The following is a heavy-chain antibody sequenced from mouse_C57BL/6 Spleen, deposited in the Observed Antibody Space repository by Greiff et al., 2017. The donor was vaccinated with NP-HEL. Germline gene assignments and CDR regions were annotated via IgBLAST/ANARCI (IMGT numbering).Heavy chain of an antibody. J-gene: IGHJ1*03. CDR2: IHPNSGST. Sequence: VQLQQPGAELVKPGASVKLSCKASGYTFTSYWMHWVKQRPGQGLEWIGMIHPNSGSTNYNEKFKSKATLTVDKSSSTAYMQLSSLTSEDSAVYYCARRVYYYGSFDVWGTGTTVTVSS. V-gene: IGHV1-64*01. CDR1: GYTFTSYW. D-gene: IGHD1-1*01. CDR3: ARRVYYYGSFDV.